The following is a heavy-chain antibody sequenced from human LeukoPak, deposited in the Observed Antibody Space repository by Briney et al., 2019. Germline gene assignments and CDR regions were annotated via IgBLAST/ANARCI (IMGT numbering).Heavy chain of an antibody. D-gene: IGHD5-12*01. V-gene: IGHV5-51*01. CDR1: GYSFTSYW. Sequence: GESLKISCKGSGYSFTSYWIGWVRQMPGKGLEWMGIIYPGDSDTRYSPSFQGQVTISADKSISTAYLQWSSLKASDTAMYYCARPQKDSGYDYDYYFDYWGQGTLVTVSS. J-gene: IGHJ4*02. CDR3: ARPQKDSGYDYDYYFDY. CDR2: IYPGDSDT.